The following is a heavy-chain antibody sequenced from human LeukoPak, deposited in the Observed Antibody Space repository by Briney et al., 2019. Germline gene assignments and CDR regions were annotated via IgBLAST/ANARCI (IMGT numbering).Heavy chain of an antibody. CDR3: ARDLGLYDYGGNIDY. Sequence: GGSLRLSCAASGFTFSSYSMHWIRQTPGKGLEWVSYISGSSRTMYYADSVKGRFTISRDNAKNSLYLQMNSLRAEDTAVYYCARDLGLYDYGGNIDYWGQGTLVTVSS. CDR2: ISGSSRTM. J-gene: IGHJ4*02. V-gene: IGHV3-48*04. CDR1: GFTFSSYS. D-gene: IGHD4-23*01.